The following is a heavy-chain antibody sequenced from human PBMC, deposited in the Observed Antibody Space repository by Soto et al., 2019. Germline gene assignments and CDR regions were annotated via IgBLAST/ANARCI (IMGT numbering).Heavy chain of an antibody. CDR2: RKQDGSEK. CDR3: ARGIAARPTYAFDI. Sequence: GGSLRLSCAASGFTFSSYWMSWVRQAPGKGLEWGAKRKQDGSEKYYVDSVKGRLTISRDNAKNSLYLQMNSLRAEDTAVYYCARGIAARPTYAFDIWGQGTMVTVSS. D-gene: IGHD6-6*01. J-gene: IGHJ3*02. V-gene: IGHV3-7*01. CDR1: GFTFSSYW.